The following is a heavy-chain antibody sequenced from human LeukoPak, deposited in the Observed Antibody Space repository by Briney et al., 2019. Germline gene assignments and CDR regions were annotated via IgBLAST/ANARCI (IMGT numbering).Heavy chain of an antibody. Sequence: GGSLRLSCAASGFTFSSYAMHWVRQAPGKGLEWVSSISSSSSYIYYADSVKGRFTISRDNAKNSLYLQMSNLRAEDTAVYFCARGGGLDVWGQGATVTVSS. CDR3: ARGGGLDV. D-gene: IGHD3-16*01. V-gene: IGHV3-21*04. CDR1: GFTFSSYA. J-gene: IGHJ6*02. CDR2: ISSSSSYI.